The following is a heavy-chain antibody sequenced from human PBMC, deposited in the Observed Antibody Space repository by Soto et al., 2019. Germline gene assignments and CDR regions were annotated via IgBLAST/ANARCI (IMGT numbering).Heavy chain of an antibody. CDR1: GYTFTSYG. Sequence: QVQLVQSGAEVKKPGASVKVSCKASGYTFTSYGISWVRQAPGQGLEWMGWISAYNGNTNNAQKLQGRVTMTTDTSTSTAYMELRSLRSDDTAVYYCARDKPLRGRLGSYYVAADFDYWGQGTLVTVSS. D-gene: IGHD1-26*01. V-gene: IGHV1-18*04. CDR3: ARDKPLRGRLGSYYVAADFDY. J-gene: IGHJ4*02. CDR2: ISAYNGNT.